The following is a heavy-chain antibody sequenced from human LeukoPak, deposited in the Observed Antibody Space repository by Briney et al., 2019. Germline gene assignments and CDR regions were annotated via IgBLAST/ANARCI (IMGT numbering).Heavy chain of an antibody. CDR2: IHTSGST. V-gene: IGHV4-4*07. Sequence: SETLSLTCTVSGGSIRSYYWSWIRQPAGKGLEWIGRIHTSGSTNYNPSLKSRVTMSVDTSKNQFSLRLSSVTAADTAVYYCVRGGASGNYGVIDYWGQGTLVTVSS. CDR1: GGSIRSYY. D-gene: IGHD1-26*01. J-gene: IGHJ4*02. CDR3: VRGGASGNYGVIDY.